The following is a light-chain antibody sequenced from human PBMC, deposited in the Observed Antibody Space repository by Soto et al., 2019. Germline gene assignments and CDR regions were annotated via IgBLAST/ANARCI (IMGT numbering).Light chain of an antibody. J-gene: IGKJ3*01. CDR1: QPIKTW. Sequence: DIPLTQSPASVSAAVGDRINISCRASQPIKTWLAWYQQKPGKGPKLLIYTASTLETGVPSRFSGSGSGTDFPLTISSLQPEDAAIYSCQQAASFPFTFGPGAKV. V-gene: IGKV1-12*02. CDR3: QQAASFPFT. CDR2: TAS.